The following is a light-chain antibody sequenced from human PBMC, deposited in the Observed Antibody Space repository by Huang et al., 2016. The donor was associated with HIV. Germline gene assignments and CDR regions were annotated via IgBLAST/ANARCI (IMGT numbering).Light chain of an antibody. CDR2: GAS. J-gene: IGKJ5*01. Sequence: EIVMTQSPATLSVSPGETATLSCRASKTVYSNLAWYQQKPGQAPRLLIYGASTRATGVPGRFSGVGFGTECTLTIRALQSADFAVYYCQQFYDWPPITFGQGTRLDIK. CDR3: QQFYDWPPIT. CDR1: KTVYSN. V-gene: IGKV3-15*01.